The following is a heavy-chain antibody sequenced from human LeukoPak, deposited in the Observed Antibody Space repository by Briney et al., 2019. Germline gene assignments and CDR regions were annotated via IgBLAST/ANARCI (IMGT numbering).Heavy chain of an antibody. D-gene: IGHD3-16*02. V-gene: IGHV3-30-3*01. CDR2: ISYDGSNK. J-gene: IGHJ4*02. CDR3: ARDPAYYDYVWGSYRYTAFDY. Sequence: GGSLRFSCAASGFTFSSYAMHWVRQAPGKGLEWVAVISYDGSNKYYADSVKGRFTISRDNSKNTLYLQMNSLRAEDTAVYYCARDPAYYDYVWGSYRYTAFDYWGQGTLVTVSS. CDR1: GFTFSSYA.